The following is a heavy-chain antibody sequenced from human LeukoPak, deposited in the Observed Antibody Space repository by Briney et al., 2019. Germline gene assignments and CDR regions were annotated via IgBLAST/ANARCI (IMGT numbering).Heavy chain of an antibody. D-gene: IGHD4-17*01. Sequence: PSQTLSLTCAVSGGSISSGGYSWSWIRQPPGKGLEWIGYIYHSGSTYYNPSLKSRVTISVDRSKNQFSLKLSSVTAADTAAYYCARFSGDYKNCFDPWGHGTLVTASS. CDR2: IYHSGST. CDR1: GGSISSGGYS. V-gene: IGHV4-30-2*01. CDR3: ARFSGDYKNCFDP. J-gene: IGHJ5*02.